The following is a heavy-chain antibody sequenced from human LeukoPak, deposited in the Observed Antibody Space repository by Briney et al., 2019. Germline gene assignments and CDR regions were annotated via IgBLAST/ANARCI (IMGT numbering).Heavy chain of an antibody. D-gene: IGHD4-17*01. CDR2: ISGSGGST. CDR1: GFTFSSYA. CDR3: AKHPISFMTTDYYVDV. J-gene: IGHJ6*03. Sequence: GGSLRLSCAASGFTFSSYAMSWVRQAPGKGLEWVSAISGSGGSTYYADSVKGRFTTSRDNSKNTLYLQMNSLRAEDTAVYYCAKHPISFMTTDYYVDVWGKGTTVTVSS. V-gene: IGHV3-23*01.